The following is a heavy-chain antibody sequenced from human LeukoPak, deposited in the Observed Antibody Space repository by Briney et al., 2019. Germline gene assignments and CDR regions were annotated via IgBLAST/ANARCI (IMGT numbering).Heavy chain of an antibody. CDR1: GFTFSSYA. CDR2: ISGSGGST. J-gene: IGHJ4*02. D-gene: IGHD3-10*01. CDR3: ATMVRGVWGALNY. V-gene: IGHV3-23*01. Sequence: GGSLRLSCAASGFTFSSYAMSWVRQAPGKGLEWVSAISGSGGSTYYADSVKGRFTISRDNSKNTLYLQMNSLRAEDTAVYYCATMVRGVWGALNYWGQGTLVTVSS.